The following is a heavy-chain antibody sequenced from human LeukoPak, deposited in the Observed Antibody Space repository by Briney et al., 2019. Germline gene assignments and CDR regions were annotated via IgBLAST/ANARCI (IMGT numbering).Heavy chain of an antibody. CDR2: ISPSGGSL. V-gene: IGHV3-11*04. CDR1: GFTFSDYY. J-gene: IGHJ3*02. Sequence: GGSMRLSCAASGFTFSDYYMSWIRQAPGKGLEWLSYISPSGGSLFYSDSVKGRVTISRDNAKNSLYLQMNSLSAEDTAVYYCARAGRMVGNAFDIWGQGTMVTVSS. D-gene: IGHD1-26*01. CDR3: ARAGRMVGNAFDI.